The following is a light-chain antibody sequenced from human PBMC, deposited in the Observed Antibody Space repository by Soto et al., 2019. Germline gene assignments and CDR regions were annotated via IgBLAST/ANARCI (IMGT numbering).Light chain of an antibody. CDR2: GAS. V-gene: IGKV3-20*01. CDR3: QQYGGSPRT. J-gene: IGKJ1*01. CDR1: QSISSNF. Sequence: EIVLTQSPGTLSLSPGEGATLSCGASQSISSNFLAWYQQKRGQAPRLLIHGASNRATGIPDRFSGSGSGTDFTLTITRLEPEDFAVYYCQQYGGSPRTFGQGTKVDIK.